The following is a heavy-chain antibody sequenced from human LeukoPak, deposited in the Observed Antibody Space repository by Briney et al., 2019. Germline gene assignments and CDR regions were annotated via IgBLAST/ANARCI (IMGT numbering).Heavy chain of an antibody. V-gene: IGHV1-24*01. J-gene: IGHJ4*02. CDR1: GYTLTELS. D-gene: IGHD3-16*01. Sequence: ASVTVSCTVSGYTLTELSMHWVRQAPGKGLEWMGGFDPEDGETIYAQKFQGRVTMTEDTSTDTAYMELSSLRSEDTAVYYCATTLPQKYYFDYWGQGTLVTVSS. CDR3: ATTLPQKYYFDY. CDR2: FDPEDGET.